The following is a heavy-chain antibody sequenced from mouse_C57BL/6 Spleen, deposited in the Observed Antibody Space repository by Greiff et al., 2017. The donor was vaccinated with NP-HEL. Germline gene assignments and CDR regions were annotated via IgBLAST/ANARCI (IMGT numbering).Heavy chain of an antibody. CDR3: ARSPTGTFYAMDY. CDR1: GYAFSSSW. V-gene: IGHV1-82*01. CDR2: IYPGDGDT. Sequence: QVQLQQSGPELVKPGASVKISCKASGYAFSSSWMNWVKQRPGKGLEWIGRIYPGDGDTNYNGKFKGKATLTADKSSSTAYMQLSSLTSEDSAVYFCARSPTGTFYAMDYWGQGTSVTVSS. J-gene: IGHJ4*01. D-gene: IGHD4-1*02.